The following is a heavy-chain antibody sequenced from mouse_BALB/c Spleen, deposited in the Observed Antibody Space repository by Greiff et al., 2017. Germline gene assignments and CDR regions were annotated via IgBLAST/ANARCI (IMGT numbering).Heavy chain of an antibody. CDR1: GYAFFNYL. CDR2: INPGSGGT. V-gene: IGHV1-54*01. CDR3: ARLGITGFAY. Sequence: VHVKQSGAELVWPGTSVKVSCKASGYAFFNYLLEWVKQRPGQGLEWIGVINPGSGGTNYNEKFKGKATLTADKSSSTAYMQLSSLTSDDSAVYFCARLGITGFAYWGQGTLVTVSA. D-gene: IGHD2-4*01. J-gene: IGHJ3*01.